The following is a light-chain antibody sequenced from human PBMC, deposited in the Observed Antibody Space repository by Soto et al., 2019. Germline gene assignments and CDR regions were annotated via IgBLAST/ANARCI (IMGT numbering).Light chain of an antibody. V-gene: IGLV1-44*01. Sequence: QSVLTQPPSASWTPGQSVTISCSGSSSNIGSNTVNWYQQLPGTAPKVLIYSDNQRPSGVPDRFSGSKSGTSASLAISGLQSEDEADYYCAAWDDILNAHVFGTGTKVTVL. CDR3: AAWDDILNAHV. CDR2: SDN. CDR1: SSNIGSNT. J-gene: IGLJ1*01.